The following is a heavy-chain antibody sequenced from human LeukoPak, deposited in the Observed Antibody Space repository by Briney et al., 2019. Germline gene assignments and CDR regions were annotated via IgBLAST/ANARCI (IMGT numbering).Heavy chain of an antibody. V-gene: IGHV3-64*01. J-gene: IGHJ4*02. CDR3: AKTRFGYSGYDLYYFDY. D-gene: IGHD5-12*01. CDR2: ITLDGIST. CDR1: GFPFRSYA. Sequence: GGSLRLSCAASGFPFRSYAMHWVRQAPGKGLEYVSAITLDGISTYYANSVKGRFSISRDNSKNTLYLQMNSLRAEDTAVYYCAKTRFGYSGYDLYYFDYWGQGTLVTVSS.